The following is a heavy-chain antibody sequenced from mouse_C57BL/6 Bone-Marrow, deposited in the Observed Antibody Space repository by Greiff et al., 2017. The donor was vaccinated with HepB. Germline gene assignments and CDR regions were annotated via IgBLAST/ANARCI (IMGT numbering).Heavy chain of an antibody. D-gene: IGHD1-1*01. V-gene: IGHV1-19*01. CDR3: ASGTTVVAHYAMDY. Sequence: VQLKHSGPVLVKPGASVKMSCKASGYTFTDYYMNWVKQSHGKSLEWIGVINPYNGGTSYNQKFKGKATLTVDKSSSTAYMELNSLTSEDSAVYYCASGTTVVAHYAMDYWGQGTSVTVSS. CDR1: GYTFTDYY. J-gene: IGHJ4*01. CDR2: INPYNGGT.